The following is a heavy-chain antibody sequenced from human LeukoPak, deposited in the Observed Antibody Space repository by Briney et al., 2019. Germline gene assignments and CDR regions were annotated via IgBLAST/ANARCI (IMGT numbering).Heavy chain of an antibody. Sequence: PSETLSLTCTVSGGSISSYYWSWIRQPAGKGLEWIGRIYTSGSTNYNPSLKSRVTMSVDTSKNQFSLNLSSVTAADTAVYYCARSIPSSSWLNWFDPWGQGTLVTVSS. V-gene: IGHV4-4*07. CDR2: IYTSGST. J-gene: IGHJ5*02. CDR1: GGSISSYY. D-gene: IGHD6-13*01. CDR3: ARSIPSSSWLNWFDP.